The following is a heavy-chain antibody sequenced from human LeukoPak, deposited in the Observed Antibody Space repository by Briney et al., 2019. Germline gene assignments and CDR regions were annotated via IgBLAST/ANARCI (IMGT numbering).Heavy chain of an antibody. CDR2: INSDGRRA. D-gene: IGHD6-19*01. CDR3: ARGAFQDTSGWYGIDY. V-gene: IGHV3-74*01. CDR1: GFTFSSYW. Sequence: PGGSLRLSCAASGFTFSSYWMHWVRQAPGKGLVWVSRINSDGRRATYADSVEGRFTISRDNAKNTLYLQMNSLRAEDTAVYYCARGAFQDTSGWYGIDYWGQGTLATVSS. J-gene: IGHJ4*02.